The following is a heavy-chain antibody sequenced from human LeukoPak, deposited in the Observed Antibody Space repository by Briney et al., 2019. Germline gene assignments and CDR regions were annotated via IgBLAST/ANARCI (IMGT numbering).Heavy chain of an antibody. CDR2: INPNGGGT. V-gene: IGHV1-2*02. CDR1: GYTFTANY. Sequence: GASVKVSCKASGYTFTANYMHWVRQAPGQGLEWMGWINPNGGGTNYAQKFQGRVSMTRDTSISTAYMEMSRLRSDDTAVYYCARGDDILTGNRDWFDPWGKGTLVTVFS. J-gene: IGHJ5*02. D-gene: IGHD3-9*01. CDR3: ARGDDILTGNRDWFDP.